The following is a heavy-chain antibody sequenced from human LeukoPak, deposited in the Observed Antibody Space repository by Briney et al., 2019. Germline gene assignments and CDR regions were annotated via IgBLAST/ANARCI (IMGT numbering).Heavy chain of an antibody. CDR3: ARGLVLAGNFDY. V-gene: IGHV3-21*01. J-gene: IGHJ4*02. CDR2: ISSSSGYI. D-gene: IGHD6-19*01. CDR1: GFTFSSYS. Sequence: GGSLRLSCAASGFTFSSYSMNWVRLAPGKGLEWVSSISSSSGYIYYADSVKGRFTISRDNAKNSLYLQMSSLRAEDTAVYYCARGLVLAGNFDYWGQGTLVTVSS.